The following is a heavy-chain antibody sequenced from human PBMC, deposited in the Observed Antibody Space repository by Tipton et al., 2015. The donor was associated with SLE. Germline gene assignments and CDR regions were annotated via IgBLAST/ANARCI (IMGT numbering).Heavy chain of an antibody. CDR3: ARVGVVVPAAIGAFDI. D-gene: IGHD2-2*01. CDR2: INPSGGST. V-gene: IGHV1-46*01. CDR1: GYTFTSYY. J-gene: IGHJ3*02. Sequence: QVQLVQSGAEVKKPGASVKVSCKASGYTFTSYYMHWVRQAPGQGLEWMGIINPSGGSTSYAQKFQGRVTMTRDTSTSTVYMELSSLRSVDTAVYYCARVGVVVPAAIGAFDIWGQGTMVTVSS.